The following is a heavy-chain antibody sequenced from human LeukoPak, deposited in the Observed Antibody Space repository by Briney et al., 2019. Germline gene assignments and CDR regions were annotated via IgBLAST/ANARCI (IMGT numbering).Heavy chain of an antibody. J-gene: IGHJ4*02. CDR3: ARVRYCSSSSCYAGGFDN. D-gene: IGHD2-2*01. V-gene: IGHV3-33*01. CDR1: GFTFSNYG. CDR2: IWYDGSNK. Sequence: PGRSLRLSCAASGFTFSNYGMHWGRQAPGKGLEWVAVIWYDGSNKYYVDSVRGRFTISRDNSKNTLYLQMNSLRAEDTAVYYCARVRYCSSSSCYAGGFDNWGQGTLVTVSS.